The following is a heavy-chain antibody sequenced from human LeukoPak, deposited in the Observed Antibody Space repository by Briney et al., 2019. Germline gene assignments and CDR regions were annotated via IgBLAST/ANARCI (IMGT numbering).Heavy chain of an antibody. CDR2: ITGSGGST. D-gene: IGHD4-17*01. Sequence: PGGTLRLSCAASGFTFSSYGMSWVRQAPGKGLEWVSGITGSGGSTYYADSVKGRFTISRDISKNAVYLQMNSLRAEDTAVYYCARDSYGDANFDSWGQGTLVTVSS. V-gene: IGHV3-23*01. CDR1: GFTFSSYG. CDR3: ARDSYGDANFDS. J-gene: IGHJ4*02.